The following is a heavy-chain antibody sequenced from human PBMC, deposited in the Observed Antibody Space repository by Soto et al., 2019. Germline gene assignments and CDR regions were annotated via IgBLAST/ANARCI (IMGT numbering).Heavy chain of an antibody. J-gene: IGHJ4*02. V-gene: IGHV4-39*07. CDR1: GGSIRSSTYQ. Sequence: PSETLSLTCTVSGGSIRSSTYQWGWIRQPPGRGLEWIGEINHSGSTNYNPSLKSRVTISVDTSKNQFSLKLSSVTAADTAVYYCALGLAGYYYDSSGLDYWGQGTLVTVSS. CDR2: INHSGST. CDR3: ALGLAGYYYDSSGLDY. D-gene: IGHD3-22*01.